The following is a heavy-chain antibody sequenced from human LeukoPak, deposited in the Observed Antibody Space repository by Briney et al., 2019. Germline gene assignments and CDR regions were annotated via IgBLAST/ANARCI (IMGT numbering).Heavy chain of an antibody. D-gene: IGHD4-11*01. CDR1: GFNFSSYS. CDR3: AKDGVDYSFEY. J-gene: IGHJ4*02. V-gene: IGHV3-21*04. CDR2: ISSSSSFR. Sequence: PGGSLRLSCAASGFNFSSYSMNWVRQAPGKGLEWVSSISSSSSFRYYADSVKGRFTISRDNAKNSPYLQMNSLRAEDTAVYYCAKDGVDYSFEYWGQGTLVTVST.